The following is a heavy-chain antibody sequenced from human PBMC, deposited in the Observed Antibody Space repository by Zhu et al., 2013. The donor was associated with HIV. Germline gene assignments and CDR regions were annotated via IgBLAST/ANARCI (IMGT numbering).Heavy chain of an antibody. J-gene: IGHJ4*02. CDR3: ARHHTAYDFWSGIYYFDY. CDR1: GYTFTSYG. D-gene: IGHD3-3*01. V-gene: IGHV1-18*01. Sequence: QVQLVQSGAEVKKPGASVKVSCKASGYTFTSYGISWVRQAPGQGLEWMGWISAYNGNTKYAQKLQGRVTMTTDTSTSTAYMELRSLRSDDTAVYYCARHHTAYDFWSGIYYFDYWAREPWSPSPQ. CDR2: ISAYNGNT.